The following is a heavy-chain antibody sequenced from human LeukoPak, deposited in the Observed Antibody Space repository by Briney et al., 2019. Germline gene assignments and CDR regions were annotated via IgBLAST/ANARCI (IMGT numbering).Heavy chain of an antibody. CDR2: ISAYNGNT. D-gene: IGHD4-23*01. V-gene: IGHV1-18*01. CDR1: GYTFTSYG. Sequence: ASVKVSCKASGYTFTSYGISWVRQAPGQGLEWMGWISAYNGNTNYAQKLQGRVTMTTDTSTSTAYMELRSLRSDDTAVYYCARVLGGNSLYYYYGMDVWGQGTTVTVSS. J-gene: IGHJ6*02. CDR3: ARVLGGNSLYYYYGMDV.